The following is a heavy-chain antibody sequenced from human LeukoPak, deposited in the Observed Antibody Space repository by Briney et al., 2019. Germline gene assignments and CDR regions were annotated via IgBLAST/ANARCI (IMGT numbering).Heavy chain of an antibody. V-gene: IGHV3-30*18. CDR2: ISYDGSNK. D-gene: IGHD3-3*01. CDR1: GFTFSSYG. Sequence: GGSLRLSCAASGFTFSSYGMHWVRQAPGKGLEWVAVISYDGSNKYYADSVKGRFTISRDNSKNSLYLEMNSLRTEDTALYYCAKDKGYDFWSSLDYWGQGTLVTVSS. CDR3: AKDKGYDFWSSLDY. J-gene: IGHJ4*02.